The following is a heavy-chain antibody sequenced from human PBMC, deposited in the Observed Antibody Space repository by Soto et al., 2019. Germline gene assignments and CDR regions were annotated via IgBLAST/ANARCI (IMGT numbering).Heavy chain of an antibody. Sequence: GGSLRLSCAASGFIFSDYYMSWVRQTPGKGLEWVSYISTRSTYTNYADSVKGRFTISRDNAKNSLYLQMDSLRVEDTAVYYCARDLAWKRGKVGRYYYGMDVWGQGTTVTVSS. CDR3: ARDLAWKRGKVGRYYYGMDV. V-gene: IGHV3-11*06. J-gene: IGHJ6*02. CDR1: GFIFSDYY. D-gene: IGHD1-1*01. CDR2: ISTRSTYT.